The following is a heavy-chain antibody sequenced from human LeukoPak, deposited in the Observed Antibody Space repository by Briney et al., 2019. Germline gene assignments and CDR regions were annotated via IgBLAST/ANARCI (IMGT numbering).Heavy chain of an antibody. D-gene: IGHD7-27*01. CDR2: IYTSGST. J-gene: IGHJ6*03. CDR3: ARELTDHYYYYYMDV. V-gene: IGHV4-4*07. Sequence: TSETLSLTCTVSGVSISSYDWSWIRQPAGKGLEWIGRIYTSGSTNYNPSLKSRVTMSVDTSKNQFSLKLSSVTAADTAVYYCARELTDHYYYYYMDVWGKGTTVTVSS. CDR1: GVSISSYD.